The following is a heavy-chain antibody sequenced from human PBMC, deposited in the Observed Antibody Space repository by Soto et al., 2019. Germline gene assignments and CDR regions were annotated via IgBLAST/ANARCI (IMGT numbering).Heavy chain of an antibody. V-gene: IGHV4-59*01. D-gene: IGHD3-10*01. CDR2: IYFSGST. CDR1: NGAIGGFY. CDR3: ARASGLSIYNWFDP. J-gene: IGHJ5*02. Sequence: SETLSLTCSISNGAIGGFYWNWIRQSPEKGLEWIGQIYFSGSTIYSPSFQSRVTLSVDSSKSQVALRLTSVTAADTAVYFCARASGLSIYNWFDPWGQGILVPVSS.